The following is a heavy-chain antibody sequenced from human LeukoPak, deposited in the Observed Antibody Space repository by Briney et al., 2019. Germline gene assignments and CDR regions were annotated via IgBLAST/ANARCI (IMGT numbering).Heavy chain of an antibody. CDR3: ARDSGPFYGYVWGTYHFDY. CDR2: ISYDRSNK. CDR1: GFTFTNYA. J-gene: IGHJ4*02. D-gene: IGHD3-16*02. V-gene: IGHV3-30-3*01. Sequence: GGSLRLSCAASGFTFTNYAMHWVRQAPGKGLEWVAIISYDRSNKYYTDSVTGRFTISRDNSKNTLYLQMNSLRIEDTAVYYCARDSGPFYGYVWGTYHFDYWGQGTLVTVSS.